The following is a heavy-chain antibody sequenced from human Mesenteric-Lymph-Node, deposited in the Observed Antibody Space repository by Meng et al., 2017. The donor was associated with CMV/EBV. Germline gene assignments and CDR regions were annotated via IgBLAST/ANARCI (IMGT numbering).Heavy chain of an antibody. V-gene: IGHV4-39*01. CDR1: GCSISSSSYY. Sequence: QLQLPESGPGLVKPSETLSLTCTVSGCSISSSSYYWGWIRQPPGKGLEWIGSIYYSGSTYYNPSLKSRVTISVDTSKNQFSLKLSSVTAADTAVYYCARPHYYGSGSSPWFDPWGQGTLVTVSS. J-gene: IGHJ5*02. D-gene: IGHD3-10*01. CDR3: ARPHYYGSGSSPWFDP. CDR2: IYYSGST.